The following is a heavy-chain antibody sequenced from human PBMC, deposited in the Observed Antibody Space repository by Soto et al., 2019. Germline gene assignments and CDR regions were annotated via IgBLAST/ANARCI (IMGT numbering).Heavy chain of an antibody. CDR3: ARGRITIFGVVIYSYYYYGMDV. CDR2: INHSGST. Sequence: LSRTCAVYGGSFSGYYWSWIRQPPGKGLEWIGEINHSGSTNYNPSLKSRVTISVDTSKNQFSLKLSSVTAADTAVYYCARGRITIFGVVIYSYYYYGMDVWGQGTTVTVS. CDR1: GGSFSGYY. D-gene: IGHD3-3*01. V-gene: IGHV4-34*01. J-gene: IGHJ6*02.